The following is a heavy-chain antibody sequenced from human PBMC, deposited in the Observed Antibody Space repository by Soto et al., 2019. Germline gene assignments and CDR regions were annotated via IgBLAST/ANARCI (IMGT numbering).Heavy chain of an antibody. J-gene: IGHJ6*02. Sequence: VSCKASGGTFSSYAISWVRQAPGQGLEWMGGIIPIFGTANYAQKFQGRVTITADKSTSTAYMELSSLRSEDTAVYYCARGYDYGDYYYGMDVWGQGTTVTVSS. D-gene: IGHD4-17*01. CDR3: ARGYDYGDYYYGMDV. V-gene: IGHV1-69*06. CDR1: GGTFSSYA. CDR2: IIPIFGTA.